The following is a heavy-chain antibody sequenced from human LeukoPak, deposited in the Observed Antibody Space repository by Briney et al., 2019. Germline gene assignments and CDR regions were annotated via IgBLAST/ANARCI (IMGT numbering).Heavy chain of an antibody. CDR3: ASTNSGSRYDTFDI. CDR1: GYSFTSYW. V-gene: IGHV5-51*01. D-gene: IGHD1-26*01. Sequence: GESLKISCKCSGYSFTSYWIGWVRQMPGKGLEWMGVIYPAASDTRYSPSFEGQVTISAEKSISTAYLQWSSLKASDTAMYYCASTNSGSRYDTFDIWGQGTPVTVSS. J-gene: IGHJ3*02. CDR2: IYPAASDT.